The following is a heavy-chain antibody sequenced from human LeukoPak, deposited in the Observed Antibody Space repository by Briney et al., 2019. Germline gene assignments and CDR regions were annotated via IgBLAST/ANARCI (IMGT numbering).Heavy chain of an antibody. CDR2: ISAYNGNT. CDR1: GYTFTSYG. V-gene: IGHV1-18*01. CDR3: AREVDYGDYVAWFDP. Sequence: ASVKVSCKASGYTFTSYGISWVRQAPGQGLEWMGWISAYNGNTNYAQKLQGRVTMTTDTSTSTAYMELRSLRSDDTAVYYCAREVDYGDYVAWFDPWGRGTLVTVSS. J-gene: IGHJ5*02. D-gene: IGHD4-17*01.